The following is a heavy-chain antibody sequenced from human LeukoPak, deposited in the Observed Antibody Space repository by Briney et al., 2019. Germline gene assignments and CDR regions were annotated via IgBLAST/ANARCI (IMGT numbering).Heavy chain of an antibody. Sequence: SVKVSCKASGGTFSSYAISWVRQAPGQGLEWMGGIIPIFGTANYAQKFQGRVTITADESTSTAYMELSSLRSDDTAVYYCARVIPGGQWELQDYWGQGTLVTVSS. J-gene: IGHJ4*02. CDR1: GGTFSSYA. V-gene: IGHV1-69*01. CDR3: ARVIPGGQWELQDY. CDR2: IIPIFGTA. D-gene: IGHD1-26*01.